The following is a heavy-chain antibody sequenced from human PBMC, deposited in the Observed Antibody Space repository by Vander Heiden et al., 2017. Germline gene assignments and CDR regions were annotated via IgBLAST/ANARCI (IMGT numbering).Heavy chain of an antibody. CDR1: ESPFSSYA. CDR2: KTKDGSNE. V-gene: IGHV3-30-3*01. D-gene: IGHD6-19*01. J-gene: IGHJ4*02. Sequence: QVQLVESVGGVVQPGRFLRLPCTASESPFSSYAMHGVRQSRGKGREWVAVKTKDGSNEDDADSGKGRVTSARDNAKNTLYLQMNSLRAEETAVYYCAKGLIAVAGVRDYWDQGTLVTVSS. CDR3: AKGLIAVAGVRDY.